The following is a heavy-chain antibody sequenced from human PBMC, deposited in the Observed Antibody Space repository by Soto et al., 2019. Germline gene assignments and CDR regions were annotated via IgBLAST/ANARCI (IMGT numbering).Heavy chain of an antibody. D-gene: IGHD4-17*01. V-gene: IGHV2-5*02. Sequence: QITLKESGPTLVKPTQTLTLTCTFSGFSLSTSGVGVGWIRQPPGKALEWLALIYWDDDKRYSPSLKSRLTITKDTSKNQVVLTMTNMVPVDTATYYCAHSLKADYGDYAPFDYWGQGTLVTVSS. CDR2: IYWDDDK. CDR1: GFSLSTSGVG. CDR3: AHSLKADYGDYAPFDY. J-gene: IGHJ4*02.